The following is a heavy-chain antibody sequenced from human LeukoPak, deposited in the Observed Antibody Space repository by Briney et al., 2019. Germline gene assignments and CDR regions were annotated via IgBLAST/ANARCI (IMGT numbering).Heavy chain of an antibody. D-gene: IGHD3-10*01. J-gene: IGHJ6*03. Sequence: ASVKVSCKASGYTFTSYYIQWVRQAPGQGLEWLGLINTSSGSTSYAQKFQGRVTMTRDMSTSTVYMELSSLRSEDTAVYYCARGRGDYYYYMDVWGKGTTVTVSS. CDR1: GYTFTSYY. V-gene: IGHV1-46*01. CDR3: ARGRGDYYYYMDV. CDR2: INTSSGST.